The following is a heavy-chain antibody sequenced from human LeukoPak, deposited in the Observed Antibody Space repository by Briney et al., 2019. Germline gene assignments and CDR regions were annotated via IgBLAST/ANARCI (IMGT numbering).Heavy chain of an antibody. V-gene: IGHV3-9*03. J-gene: IGHJ3*02. CDR2: ISWNSGSI. Sequence: GGSLRLSCAASGFTFDDYAMHWVRQAPGKGLEWVSGISWNSGSIGYADSVKGRFTISRDNAKNSLYLQMSSLRAEDMALYYCAKDIDSSSWPDAFDIWGQGTMVTVSS. D-gene: IGHD6-13*01. CDR1: GFTFDDYA. CDR3: AKDIDSSSWPDAFDI.